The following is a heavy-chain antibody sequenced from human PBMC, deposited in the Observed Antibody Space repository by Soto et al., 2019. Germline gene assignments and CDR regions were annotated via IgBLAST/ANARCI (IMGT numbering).Heavy chain of an antibody. J-gene: IGHJ6*02. D-gene: IGHD2-2*01. CDR2: IWYDGSNK. CDR1: GFTFSSYG. CDR3: ARDLLGYCSSTSCSPYYYYYGMDV. V-gene: IGHV3-33*01. Sequence: GGSPRLSCAASGFTFSSYGMHWVRQAPGKGLEWVAVIWYDGSNKYYADSVKGRFTISRDNSKNTLYLQMNSLRAEDTAVYYCARDLLGYCSSTSCSPYYYYYGMDVWGQGTTVTVSS.